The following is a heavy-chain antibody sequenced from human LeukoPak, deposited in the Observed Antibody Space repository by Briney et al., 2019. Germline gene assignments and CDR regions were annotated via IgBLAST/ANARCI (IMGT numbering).Heavy chain of an antibody. CDR2: INPNSGGT. D-gene: IGHD2-15*01. CDR3: ARDQEGSLGYCSGGSCYEFDY. J-gene: IGHJ4*02. CDR1: GYTFTGYY. V-gene: IGHV1-2*02. Sequence: ASVKVSCKASGYTFTGYYMHWVRQAPGQGLEWMGWINPNSGGTNYAQNLQGRVTMTTDTSTSTAYMELRSLRSDDTAMYYCARDQEGSLGYCSGGSCYEFDYWGQGTLVTVSS.